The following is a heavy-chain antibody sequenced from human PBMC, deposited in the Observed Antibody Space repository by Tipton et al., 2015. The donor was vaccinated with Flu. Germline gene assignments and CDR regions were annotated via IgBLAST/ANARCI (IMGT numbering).Heavy chain of an antibody. CDR2: ISNSGSS. V-gene: IGHV4-59*01. Sequence: TLSLTCSVSGDSISSFYRSWIRQPPGKGLEWIAYISNSGSSNYNPSLKSRITVSVDTSKNQFSLILSSVTAADTAVYYCARSSRGWYRAMFDWGQGTLVTVSS. CDR1: GDSISSFY. J-gene: IGHJ4*02. D-gene: IGHD6-19*01. CDR3: ARSSRGWYRAMFD.